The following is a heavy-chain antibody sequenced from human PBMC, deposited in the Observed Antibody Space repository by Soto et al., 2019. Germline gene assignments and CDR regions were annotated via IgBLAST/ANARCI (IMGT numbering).Heavy chain of an antibody. Sequence: SETLSLTCTVSGYSINSDDYWGWIRQPPGKGLEWIASIYHSVSTFYNPSLRSRVTISIDTSKNQFSLRLSSVTAADTAVYYCARDVYSSSKRGRFDWFDPWGQGTLVTVSS. CDR1: GYSINSDDY. CDR3: ARDVYSSSKRGRFDWFDP. CDR2: IYHSVST. V-gene: IGHV4-38-2*02. J-gene: IGHJ5*02. D-gene: IGHD6-6*01.